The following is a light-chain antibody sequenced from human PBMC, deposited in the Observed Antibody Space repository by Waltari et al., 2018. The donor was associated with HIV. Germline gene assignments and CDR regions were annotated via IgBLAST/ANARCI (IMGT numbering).Light chain of an antibody. CDR3: QSYDSSLSDSVV. Sequence: QSVLTPPPSVSGAPGQRVTIPCTGSSSNNGAGYDVPWSQQLPGTAPKLLIHTNSNRPSGVPDRFSGSKSGTSASLAITGLQADDEAHYYCQSYDSSLSDSVVFGGGTTLTVL. J-gene: IGLJ2*01. V-gene: IGLV1-40*01. CDR1: SSNNGAGYD. CDR2: TNS.